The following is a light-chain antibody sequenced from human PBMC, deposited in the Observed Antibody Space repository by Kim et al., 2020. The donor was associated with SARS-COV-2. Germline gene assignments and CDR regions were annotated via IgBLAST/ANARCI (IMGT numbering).Light chain of an antibody. CDR1: SSDVGGYNY. CDR3: SSYTSSSTLV. V-gene: IGLV2-14*03. Sequence: QSALTQPASVSGSPGQSITISCTGTSSDVGGYNYVSWYQQHPGKVPKLMIYDVSSRPSEVSNRFSGSKSGNTASLTISGLQTEDEADYYCSSYTSSSTLVFGAGSKLTVL. J-gene: IGLJ2*01. CDR2: DVS.